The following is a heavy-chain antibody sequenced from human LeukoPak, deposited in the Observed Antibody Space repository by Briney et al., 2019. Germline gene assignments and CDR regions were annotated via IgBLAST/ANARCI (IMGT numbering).Heavy chain of an antibody. D-gene: IGHD4-23*01. CDR2: ISGSGGST. J-gene: IGHJ4*02. CDR3: AKSPRGGNTDTKDY. CDR1: GFTLSSYA. V-gene: IGHV3-23*01. Sequence: SGGSLRLSCAASGFTLSSYAMSWVRQAPGKGLEWVSAISGSGGSTYYADSVKGRFTISRDNSKNTLYLQMNSLRAEDTAVYYCAKSPRGGNTDTKDYWGQGTLVTVSS.